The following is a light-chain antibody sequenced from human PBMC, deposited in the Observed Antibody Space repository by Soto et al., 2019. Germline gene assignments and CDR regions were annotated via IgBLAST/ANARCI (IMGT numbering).Light chain of an antibody. CDR3: QQRSNWPHP. J-gene: IGKJ1*01. V-gene: IGKV3-11*01. Sequence: EIVLTQSPATLSLSPGERATLSCRASQSVSSYLAWYQQKPGRAPRLLIYDASNRATGIPARFSGSGSETDCLITISSPQPEDFAVYYGQQRSNWPHPFGQGAKVEI. CDR1: QSVSSY. CDR2: DAS.